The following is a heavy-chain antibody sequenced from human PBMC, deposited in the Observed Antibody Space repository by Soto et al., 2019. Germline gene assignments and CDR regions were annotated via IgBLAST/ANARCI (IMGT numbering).Heavy chain of an antibody. CDR1: GYTFTNYA. CDR2: INAGNGNT. V-gene: IGHV1-3*01. CDR3: ARGHLAVVPVASWFYYMDV. J-gene: IGHJ6*03. Sequence: ASVKVSCKASGYTFTNYAVHWVRQAPGQRLEWMGWINAGNGNTRFSQNLQGRVTITRDTSARTVYMELSSLRSEDTAVYYCARGHLAVVPVASWFYYMDVWGKGPTVTVSS. D-gene: IGHD2-2*01.